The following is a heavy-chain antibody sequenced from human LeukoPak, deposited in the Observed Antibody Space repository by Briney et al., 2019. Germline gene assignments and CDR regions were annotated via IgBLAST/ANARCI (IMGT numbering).Heavy chain of an antibody. V-gene: IGHV4-61*02. CDR3: ARVFSGASYGDYEGYYYYMDV. CDR2: IYTSGST. J-gene: IGHJ6*03. Sequence: KPSETLSLTCTVSGGSISSGSYYWSWIRQPAGKGLEWIGRIYTSGSTNYNPSLKSRVTISVDTSKNQFSLKLSSVTAADTAVYYCARVFSGASYGDYEGYYYYMDVWGKGTTATISS. CDR1: GGSISSGSYY. D-gene: IGHD4-17*01.